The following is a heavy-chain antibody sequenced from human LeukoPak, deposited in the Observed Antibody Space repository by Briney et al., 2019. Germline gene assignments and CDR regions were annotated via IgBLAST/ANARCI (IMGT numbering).Heavy chain of an antibody. V-gene: IGHV4-59*10. Sequence: SSETLSLTCAVYGGSFSGYYWSWIRQPAGKGLEWIGRIYTSGSTNYNPSLKSRVTISVDTSKNQFSLKLSSVTAADAAVYYCARVKMAGTGGDYWGQGTLVTVSS. CDR1: GGSFSGYY. CDR2: IYTSGST. CDR3: ARVKMAGTGGDY. J-gene: IGHJ4*02. D-gene: IGHD6-19*01.